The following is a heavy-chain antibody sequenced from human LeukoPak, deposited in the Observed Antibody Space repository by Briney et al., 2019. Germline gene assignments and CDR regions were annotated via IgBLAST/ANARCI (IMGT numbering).Heavy chain of an antibody. D-gene: IGHD3-3*01. CDR1: GGSISSGSYY. J-gene: IGHJ6*02. CDR2: IYSSGKT. V-gene: IGHV4-61*05. CDR3: ARGIGDFWSGYSDYYGMDV. Sequence: SETLSLTCTVSGGSISSGSYYWDWIRQPPGKGLEWIGDIYSSGKTNYNPSLKSRVTMSVDTSKNQFSLKLSSVTAADTAVYYCARGIGDFWSGYSDYYGMDVWGQGTTVTVSS.